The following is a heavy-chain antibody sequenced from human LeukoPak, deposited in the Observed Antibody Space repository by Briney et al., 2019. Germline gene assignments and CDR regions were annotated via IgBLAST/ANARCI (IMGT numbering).Heavy chain of an antibody. Sequence: ASVKVSCKASGYTFTNYGISWVRQAPGQGLEWMGWISTYNGDTNYAQKLQGRVTMTTDTSTSTASMELRSLRSDDTAVYYCARERGYDGSGYYHDAFDVWGQGTMVTVSS. D-gene: IGHD3-22*01. CDR2: ISTYNGDT. CDR1: GYTFTNYG. CDR3: ARERGYDGSGYYHDAFDV. J-gene: IGHJ3*01. V-gene: IGHV1-18*01.